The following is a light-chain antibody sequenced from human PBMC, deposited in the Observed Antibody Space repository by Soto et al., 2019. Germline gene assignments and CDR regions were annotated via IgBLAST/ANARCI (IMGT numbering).Light chain of an antibody. CDR1: QSISSW. CDR3: QQYNSYSYT. CDR2: KAS. V-gene: IGKV1-5*03. Sequence: DIQMTQSPSTLSASVGDRVTITCRASQSISSWLAWYQQKPGKAPKLLIYKASSLESGVPSRFSGSGSGTEFTLTISCLQPDDFATYYCQQYNSYSYTFGKGPQLEIK. J-gene: IGKJ2*01.